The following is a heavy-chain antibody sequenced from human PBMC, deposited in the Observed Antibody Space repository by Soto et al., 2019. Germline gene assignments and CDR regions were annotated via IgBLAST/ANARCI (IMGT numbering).Heavy chain of an antibody. CDR2: INHTAST. V-gene: IGHV4-34*01. Sequence: SETLSLTCAVYCGSFSGYCWSWIRQPPGKGLEWIGEINHTASTNYNPSLTSRVAISVDTSKYQFSLKLSSVTAADTAVYDCARERRVWGRHAHTDYWGQGTVVTVSS. D-gene: IGHD3-16*01. CDR3: ARERRVWGRHAHTDY. CDR1: CGSFSGYC. J-gene: IGHJ4*02.